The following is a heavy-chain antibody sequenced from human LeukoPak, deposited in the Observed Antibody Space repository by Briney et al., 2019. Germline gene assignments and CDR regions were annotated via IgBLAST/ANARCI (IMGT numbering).Heavy chain of an antibody. J-gene: IGHJ4*02. CDR2: IYYSGST. Sequence: SETLSLTCTVSGGSISSSSYYWGWIRQPPGKGLEWIGSIYYSGSTFYNPSLKSRVTISVDTSKNQFSLKLSSVTAADTAVYYCARHKTIVTMVRGVMGDRSRYYFDYWGQGTLVTVSS. V-gene: IGHV4-39*01. D-gene: IGHD3-10*01. CDR1: GGSISSSSYY. CDR3: ARHKTIVTMVRGVMGDRSRYYFDY.